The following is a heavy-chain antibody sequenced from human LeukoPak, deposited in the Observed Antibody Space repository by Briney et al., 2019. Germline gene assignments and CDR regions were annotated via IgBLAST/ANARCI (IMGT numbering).Heavy chain of an antibody. J-gene: IGHJ2*01. V-gene: IGHV5-51*01. CDR2: IYLGDSDT. CDR1: RFTSTYSW. CDR3: ARHRGLSSSWYFDL. D-gene: IGHD3-10*01. Sequence: GEALKISWKGSRFTSTYSWIAWVRQVPGKGLEWMGIIYLGDSDTRYSPSFQGQVTISADKSITTAYLQWSSLKASDTAIYYCARHRGLSSSWYFDLWGRGTLVTVSS.